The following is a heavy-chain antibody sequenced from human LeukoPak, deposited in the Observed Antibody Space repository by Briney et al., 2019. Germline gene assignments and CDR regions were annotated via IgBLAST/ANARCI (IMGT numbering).Heavy chain of an antibody. Sequence: GGSLRLSCAASGFTFSSYWMSWVRQAPGKGLEWVAVISFDGNQEYYPDSVKGRFTISRDNSKNTLYLQMNGLKTGDTAVYYCAREGSIVARTDYWGQGALVIVSS. CDR2: ISFDGNQE. D-gene: IGHD3-16*02. J-gene: IGHJ4*02. CDR3: AREGSIVARTDY. CDR1: GFTFSSYW. V-gene: IGHV3-30*03.